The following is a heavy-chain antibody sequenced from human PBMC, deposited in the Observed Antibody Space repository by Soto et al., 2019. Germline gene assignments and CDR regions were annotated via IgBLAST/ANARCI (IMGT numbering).Heavy chain of an antibody. J-gene: IGHJ1*01. CDR2: ISSSSTTI. CDR3: ARYYDFWRGYSGEGYFQH. Sequence: GGSLRLSCAASGFTFRSYGMNWVRQAPGKGLEWVSYISSSSTTIYYADSVKGRFTITRDNDKNSLYLQMNSLRAEDTAVYFCARYYDFWRGYSGEGYFQHWGQGTLVTVSS. D-gene: IGHD3-3*01. V-gene: IGHV3-48*01. CDR1: GFTFRSYG.